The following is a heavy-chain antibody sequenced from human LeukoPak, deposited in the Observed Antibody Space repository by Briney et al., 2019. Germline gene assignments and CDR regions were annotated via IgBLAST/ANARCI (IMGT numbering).Heavy chain of an antibody. CDR3: AREMGLFGSGQLFDY. CDR2: IYYSGST. J-gene: IGHJ4*02. Sequence: PSETLSLTCTVSGGSISSGGYYWSWIRQHPGKGLEWIGYIYYSGSTYYNPSLKSRVTISVDTSKNQFSLKLSSVTAPDTAVYYCAREMGLFGSGQLFDYWGQGTLVTVST. V-gene: IGHV4-31*03. D-gene: IGHD2-15*01. CDR1: GGSISSGGYY.